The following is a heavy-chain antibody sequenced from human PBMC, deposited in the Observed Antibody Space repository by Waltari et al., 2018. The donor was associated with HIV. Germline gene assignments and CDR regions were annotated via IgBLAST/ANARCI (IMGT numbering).Heavy chain of an antibody. CDR2: ISYDGSNK. D-gene: IGHD6-13*01. CDR1: GFTFGSYA. CDR3: ARPLYSSSWYGGMDV. Sequence: QVQLVESGGGVVQPGRSLRPSCAASGFTFGSYAMHWVRQAPGKGLEWVAVISYDGSNKYYADSVKGRFTISRDNSKNTLYLQMNSLRAEDTAVYYCARPLYSSSWYGGMDVWGQGTTVTVSS. J-gene: IGHJ6*02. V-gene: IGHV3-30*04.